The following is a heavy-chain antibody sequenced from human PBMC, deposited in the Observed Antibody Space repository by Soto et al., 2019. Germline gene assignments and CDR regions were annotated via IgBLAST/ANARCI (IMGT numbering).Heavy chain of an antibody. CDR3: ARGGSKFPGSLTSCLDY. D-gene: IGHD3-16*01. Sequence: QVQLVQSGAEVKKPGASVKVSCKASGYTFTSYGISWVRQAPGQGLEWMGWISAYNGNTNYAQKFQGRVTMTRDTSISTAYMELSRLRSDDTAVYYCARGGSKFPGSLTSCLDYWGQGTLVTVSS. J-gene: IGHJ4*02. CDR1: GYTFTSYG. V-gene: IGHV1-18*04. CDR2: ISAYNGNT.